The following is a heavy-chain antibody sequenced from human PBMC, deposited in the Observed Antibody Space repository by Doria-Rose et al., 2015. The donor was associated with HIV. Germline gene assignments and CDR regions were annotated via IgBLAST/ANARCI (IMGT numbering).Heavy chain of an antibody. CDR1: GVSLSSPGMG. V-gene: IGHV2-26*01. Sequence: QITLKESGPVLVKPTETLTLTCTVSGVSLSSPGMGVSWIRQPPGKALEWLAHIFSDDERSYKASLKSRLIISRCTSKSQVVLTMTDMDPVDTATYYCARIKSSRWYHKYYFDFWGQGTLVIVSA. J-gene: IGHJ4*02. CDR3: ARIKSSRWYHKYYFDF. CDR2: IFSDDER. D-gene: IGHD6-13*01.